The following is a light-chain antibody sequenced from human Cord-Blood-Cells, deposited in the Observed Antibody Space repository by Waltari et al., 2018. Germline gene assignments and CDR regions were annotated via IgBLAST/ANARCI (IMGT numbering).Light chain of an antibody. Sequence: QSSLTQPRSVSGSPGQSVTISCTGPSTDVGGYNYVSWYQQHPGKAPKLMIYDVSTRPSGVPDRFSGSKSGNTASLTISGLQSEHEADYYCCSYAGSYTYVFGTGTKVTVL. J-gene: IGLJ1*01. CDR1: STDVGGYNY. CDR2: DVS. V-gene: IGLV2-11*01. CDR3: CSYAGSYTYV.